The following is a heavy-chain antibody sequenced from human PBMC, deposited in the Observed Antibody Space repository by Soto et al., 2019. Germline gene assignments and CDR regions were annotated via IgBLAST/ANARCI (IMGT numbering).Heavy chain of an antibody. D-gene: IGHD3-22*01. CDR2: IIPIFGTA. Sequence: SVKVSCKASGGTFSSYAISWVRQAPGQGLEWMGGIIPIFGTANYAQKFQGRVTITADKSTSTAYMKLSSLRSEDTAVYYCAREGFDSSGYYYGSNWYFDLWGRGTLVTVSS. CDR1: GGTFSSYA. V-gene: IGHV1-69*06. J-gene: IGHJ2*01. CDR3: AREGFDSSGYYYGSNWYFDL.